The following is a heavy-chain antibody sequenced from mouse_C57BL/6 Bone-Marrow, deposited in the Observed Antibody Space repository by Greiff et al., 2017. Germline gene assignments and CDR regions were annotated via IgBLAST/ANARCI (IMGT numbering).Heavy chain of an antibody. Sequence: QVQLQQPGAELVKPGASVKLSCKASGYTFTSYWMQWVKQRPGQGLEWIGEIDPSDSYTNYNQKFKGKATLTVDTSSSTAYMQLSSLTSEDSAVYYCASLWPTVVAEYFDVWGTGTTVTVSS. CDR2: IDPSDSYT. J-gene: IGHJ1*03. V-gene: IGHV1-50*01. D-gene: IGHD1-1*01. CDR3: ASLWPTVVAEYFDV. CDR1: GYTFTSYW.